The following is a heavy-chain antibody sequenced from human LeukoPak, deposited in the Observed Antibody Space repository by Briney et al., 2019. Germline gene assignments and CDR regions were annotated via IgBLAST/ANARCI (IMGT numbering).Heavy chain of an antibody. CDR3: ARDPAAAGFDY. CDR2: ISSSSSSYI. Sequence: GGSLRLSCAASGFTFSVYTMNWVRQAPGKGLEWVSSISSSSSSYIYYADSVKGRFTISRDNAKNSLYLQMNSLRAEDTAVYYCARDPAAAGFDYWGQGTLVTVSS. D-gene: IGHD6-13*01. J-gene: IGHJ4*02. CDR1: GFTFSVYT. V-gene: IGHV3-21*01.